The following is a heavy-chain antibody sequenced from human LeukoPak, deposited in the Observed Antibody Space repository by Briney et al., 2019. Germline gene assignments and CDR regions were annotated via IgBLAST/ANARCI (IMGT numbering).Heavy chain of an antibody. D-gene: IGHD7-27*01. CDR3: ARVDANWGVVDY. J-gene: IGHJ4*02. CDR2: FHYSGTT. Sequence: SETLSLTCTVSGGSISTYYWSWIRQPPGKGLEWIGYFHYSGTTNYNPSLKSRVTISVDTSKNQFSLKLSSVAAADTAVYYCARVDANWGVVDYWGQGTLVTVSS. CDR1: GGSISTYY. V-gene: IGHV4-59*01.